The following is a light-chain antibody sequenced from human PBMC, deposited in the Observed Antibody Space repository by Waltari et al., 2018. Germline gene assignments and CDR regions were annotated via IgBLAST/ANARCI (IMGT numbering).Light chain of an antibody. J-gene: IGLJ2*01. CDR2: GIN. CDR1: SSNHGAGYD. V-gene: IGLV1-40*01. CDR3: QSSDSTLYGVV. Sequence: QSVLTQPPSVSGAPGQRVTITCTGSSSNHGAGYDVNWYQLLPGTAPKLLIYGINNRPSGVPDRFSGSRSATSASLAISGLQAEDEAYYYCQSSDSTLYGVVFGGGTKLTVL.